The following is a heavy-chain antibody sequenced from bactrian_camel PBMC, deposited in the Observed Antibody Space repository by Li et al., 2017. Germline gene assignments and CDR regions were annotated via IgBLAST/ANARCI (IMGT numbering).Heavy chain of an antibody. J-gene: IGHJ4*01. Sequence: QLVESGGGSVEAGGSLRLSCAAAGYTYSGYCMGWFRQAAGKEREGVASINKDDHTTYAESVKGRFTVFQDNAANTLYLQMNDLKPEDTAMYYCAAWGTAEFDGFWVGFCEAGALRPESYKDHYWGQGTQVTVS. CDR3: AAWGTAEFDGFWVGFCEAGALRPESYKDHY. CDR1: GYTYSGYC. V-gene: IGHV3S55*01. D-gene: IGHD1*01. CDR2: INKDDHT.